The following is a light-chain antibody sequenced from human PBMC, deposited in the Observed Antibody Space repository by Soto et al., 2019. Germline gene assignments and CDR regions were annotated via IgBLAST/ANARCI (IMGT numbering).Light chain of an antibody. Sequence: QSALTQPASVSGSPGQSITISCTGTSSDVGSYNLVSWYQQHPGKAPKLMIYEGSKRPSGVSNRFSGSKSGNTASLTISGLQDEDEADYYCCSYAGSSNVVFGGGTKVTVL. V-gene: IGLV2-23*01. CDR2: EGS. J-gene: IGLJ2*01. CDR3: CSYAGSSNVV. CDR1: SSDVGSYNL.